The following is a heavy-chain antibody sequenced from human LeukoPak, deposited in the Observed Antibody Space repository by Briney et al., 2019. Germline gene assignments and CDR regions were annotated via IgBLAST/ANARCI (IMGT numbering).Heavy chain of an antibody. D-gene: IGHD6-13*01. V-gene: IGHV1-2*02. CDR3: ARGRYSSSPPSTKYYYYYGMDV. Sequence: ASVKVSCKASGYTFTGYYMHWVRQAPGQGLEWMGWINPNSGGTNYAQKFQGRVTMTRDTPISTAYMELSRLRSDDTAVYYCARGRYSSSPPSTKYYYYYGMDVWGQGTTVTVSS. CDR2: INPNSGGT. CDR1: GYTFTGYY. J-gene: IGHJ6*02.